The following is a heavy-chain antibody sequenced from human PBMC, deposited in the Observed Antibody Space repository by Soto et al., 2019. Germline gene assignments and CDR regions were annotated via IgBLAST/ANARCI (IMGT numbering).Heavy chain of an antibody. CDR2: ISSSSSYI. CDR1: GFTFSSYS. J-gene: IGHJ6*02. Sequence: EVQLVESGGGLVKPGGSLRLSCAASGFTFSSYSMNWVRQAPGKGLEWVSSISSSSSYIYYADSVKGRFTISRDNAKNSLYLQMNSLRAEDTAVYYCARFFGTVAAVSPRRVWADYGMDVWGQGTTVTVSS. V-gene: IGHV3-21*01. CDR3: ARFFGTVAAVSPRRVWADYGMDV. D-gene: IGHD6-13*01.